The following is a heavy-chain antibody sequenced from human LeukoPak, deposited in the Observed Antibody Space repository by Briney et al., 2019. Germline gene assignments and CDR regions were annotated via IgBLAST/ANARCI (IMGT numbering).Heavy chain of an antibody. CDR1: GFTFSSYA. CDR2: ISGSGGST. CDR3: AKDQYDILSGFDY. J-gene: IGHJ4*02. D-gene: IGHD3-9*01. Sequence: GGSLRLSCAASGFTFSSYAMSWVRQAPGKALEWVSAISGSGGSTYYADSVKGRFTISRDNSKNTLYLQMNSLRAEDAAVYYCAKDQYDILSGFDYWGQGTLVTVSS. V-gene: IGHV3-23*01.